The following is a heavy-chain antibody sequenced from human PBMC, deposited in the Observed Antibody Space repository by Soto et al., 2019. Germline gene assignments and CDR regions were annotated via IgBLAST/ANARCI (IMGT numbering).Heavy chain of an antibody. CDR2: INPSGTTT. Sequence: QVQLVQSGAEGKKPGASVKVSCKASGYTFTSYYMHWVRQAPGQGLEWMGIINPSGTTTDYAQKFQGRVTMTRDTSTSTYYMELSSLRSEDTVVYYCARPQIASHYGSGMDVWGQGPRVNVSS. CDR1: GYTFTSYY. J-gene: IGHJ6*01. V-gene: IGHV1-46*01. D-gene: IGHD3-10*01. CDR3: ARPQIASHYGSGMDV.